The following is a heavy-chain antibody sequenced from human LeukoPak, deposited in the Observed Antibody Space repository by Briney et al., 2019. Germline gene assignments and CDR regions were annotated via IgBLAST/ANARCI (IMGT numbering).Heavy chain of an antibody. CDR2: ISGSGSSK. Sequence: GGSLSLSCAASGFTFSNYAMSWIRQAPGKGLEWVSAISGSGSSKYYADPVKGRFTISRDNSKNTLYLQMNSLSAEDTAVYYCANIPSGYCSGGSCYGGDYWGQGTLVTVSS. D-gene: IGHD2-15*01. V-gene: IGHV3-23*01. CDR1: GFTFSNYA. J-gene: IGHJ4*02. CDR3: ANIPSGYCSGGSCYGGDY.